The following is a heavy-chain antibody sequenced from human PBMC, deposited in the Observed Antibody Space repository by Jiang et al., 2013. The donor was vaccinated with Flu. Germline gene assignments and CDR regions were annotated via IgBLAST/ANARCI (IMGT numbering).Heavy chain of an antibody. CDR3: TRLVAVGGYNYFDP. CDR2: TYYRSKWYN. Sequence: SQTLSLTCAISGDSVSSKTAAWNWIRQSPSRGLEWLGRTYYRSKWYNDYAVSVKSRIIINPDTSKNQSSLQLNSVTPEDTAVYYCTRLVAVGGYNYFDPWGQGTLVIVSS. CDR1: GDSVSSKTAA. J-gene: IGHJ5*02. V-gene: IGHV6-1*01. D-gene: IGHD5-24*01.